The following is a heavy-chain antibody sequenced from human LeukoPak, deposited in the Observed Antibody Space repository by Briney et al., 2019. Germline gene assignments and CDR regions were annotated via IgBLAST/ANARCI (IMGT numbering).Heavy chain of an antibody. CDR1: GYTFTSYD. CDR2: MNPNSGNT. CDR3: ARSCTSCYGKGWFDP. V-gene: IGHV1-8*01. D-gene: IGHD2-2*01. Sequence: ASVKVSCKASGYTFTSYDISWVRQATGQGLEWMGWMNPNSGNTGYAQKFQGRVTMTRNTSISTAYMELSSLRSEDTAVYYCARSCTSCYGKGWFDPWGQGTLVTVSS. J-gene: IGHJ5*02.